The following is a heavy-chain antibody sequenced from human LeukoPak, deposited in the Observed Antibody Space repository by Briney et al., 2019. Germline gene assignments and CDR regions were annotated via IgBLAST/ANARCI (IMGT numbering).Heavy chain of an antibody. CDR3: AKSTSTHITVAGGFDC. D-gene: IGHD6-19*01. Sequence: SCKASGYTFNSYGMHWVRQAPGKGLEWVTVISYDGSNKYYSDSVRGRLTISRDNSKNTLYLQMNSLRGEDTAVYFCAKSTSTHITVAGGFDCWGQGTLVTVSS. CDR2: ISYDGSNK. J-gene: IGHJ4*02. V-gene: IGHV3-30*18. CDR1: GYTFNSYG.